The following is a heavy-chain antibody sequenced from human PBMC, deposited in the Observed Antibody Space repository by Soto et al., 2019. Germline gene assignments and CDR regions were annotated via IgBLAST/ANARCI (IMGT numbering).Heavy chain of an antibody. D-gene: IGHD6-6*01. J-gene: IGHJ5*02. CDR2: INHSGST. V-gene: IGHV4-34*01. CDR3: ARGPVGIAARCFDP. Sequence: PSETLSLTCAVYGGSFSGYYWSWVRQPPGKGLEWIGEINHSGSTNYNPSLKSRVTISVDTSKNQFSLKLSSVTAADTAVYYCARGPVGIAARCFDPCGQGTLVTVSS. CDR1: GGSFSGYY.